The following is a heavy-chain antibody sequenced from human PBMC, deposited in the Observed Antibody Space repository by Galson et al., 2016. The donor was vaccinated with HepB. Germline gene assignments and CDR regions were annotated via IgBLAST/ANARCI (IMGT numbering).Heavy chain of an antibody. J-gene: IGHJ2*01. CDR2: IYHSGTT. Sequence: SETLSLTCTVSGGPISRTTYFWGWIRQPPGKGLEWIGTIYHSGTTYYNPPLKSRLTVSVDTSKNQLSLNLTSVTAADTAVYYCARHYSNPGAYWYFDLWGRGTLVTVSS. CDR1: GGPISRTTYF. V-gene: IGHV4-39*01. CDR3: ARHYSNPGAYWYFDL. D-gene: IGHD4-11*01.